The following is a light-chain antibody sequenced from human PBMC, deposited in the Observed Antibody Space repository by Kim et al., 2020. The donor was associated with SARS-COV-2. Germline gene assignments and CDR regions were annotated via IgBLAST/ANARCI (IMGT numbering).Light chain of an antibody. J-gene: IGKJ1*01. CDR3: QQYVTSLWT. CDR2: GAS. Sequence: SPGERATLSCRASQSIKSTYLAWYQQKPGQAPRLLLYGASNRATGIPDRFSGSGSGTDFTLIISRLEPEDFAVYYCQQYVTSLWTFGQGTKVDIK. CDR1: QSIKSTY. V-gene: IGKV3-20*01.